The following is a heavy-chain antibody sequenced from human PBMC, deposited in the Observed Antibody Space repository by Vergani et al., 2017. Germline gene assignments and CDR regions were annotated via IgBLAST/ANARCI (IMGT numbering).Heavy chain of an antibody. CDR2: IYYSGST. Sequence: QVQLQESGPGLVKPSQTLSLTCTVSGGSISSGGYYWSWTRQHPGKGLEWIGYIYYSGSTYYNPSLKSRVTISVDTSKNQFSLKLSSVTAADTAVYYCARDGSYGDVAYFDYWGQGTLVTVSS. V-gene: IGHV4-31*03. CDR3: ARDGSYGDVAYFDY. J-gene: IGHJ4*02. D-gene: IGHD1-26*01. CDR1: GGSISSGGYY.